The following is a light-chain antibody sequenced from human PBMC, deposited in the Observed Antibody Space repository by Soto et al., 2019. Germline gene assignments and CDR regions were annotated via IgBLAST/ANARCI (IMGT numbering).Light chain of an antibody. CDR2: DVN. Sequence: QSARTQPASVSGSPGQSITISCTGTSSDVGGYNYVSWYQQYPGKAPKLMIYDVNNRPSGVSSRFSGSKSGNTASLTISGLQAEDEADYYCGSYTSSSTYVFGTGTKLTVL. CDR3: GSYTSSSTYV. CDR1: SSDVGGYNY. V-gene: IGLV2-14*01. J-gene: IGLJ1*01.